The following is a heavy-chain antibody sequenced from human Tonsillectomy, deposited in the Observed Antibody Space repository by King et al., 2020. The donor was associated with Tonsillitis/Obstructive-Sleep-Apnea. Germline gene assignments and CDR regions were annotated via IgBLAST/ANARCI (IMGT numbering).Heavy chain of an antibody. J-gene: IGHJ4*02. CDR1: GYIFNSYA. V-gene: IGHV7-4-1*02. CDR2: INTNTRNP. D-gene: IGHD3-22*01. CDR3: ARDSSSGGGIEDY. Sequence: QLVQSGSELKKPGASVKVSCKAYGYIFNSYALNWLRQAPGQGLEWMGWINTNTRNPTYAQGFTGRFVFSSDISVSTAYLQISSLEAEDTAIYYCARDSSSGGGIEDYWGQGTLAT.